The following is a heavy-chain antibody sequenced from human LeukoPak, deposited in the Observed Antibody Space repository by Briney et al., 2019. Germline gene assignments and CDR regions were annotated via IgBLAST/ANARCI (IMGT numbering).Heavy chain of an antibody. CDR1: GFSLSTSGAG. CDR3: AHRDYIGPFDY. Sequence: SSPTLVDPTQTLTLTCTFSGFSLSTSGAGVGWIRQPPGKALEWLALIYWDDDKRYSPSLESRLTITKDTSKNQVVLTMTNMDPVDTATYYCAHRDYIGPFDYWGQGTLVTVSS. V-gene: IGHV2-5*02. CDR2: IYWDDDK. D-gene: IGHD4-11*01. J-gene: IGHJ4*02.